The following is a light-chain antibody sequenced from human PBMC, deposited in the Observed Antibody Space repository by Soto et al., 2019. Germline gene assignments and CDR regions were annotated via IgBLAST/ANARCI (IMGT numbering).Light chain of an antibody. J-gene: IGLJ3*02. CDR2: DVT. Sequence: QAVVAQPPSASGSPGQSVTISCTGTSSDVGANNYVSWYQHHPGKAPKLIIYDVTERPSGVPDRFSGSKSGNTASLTVSGLQSEDEADYYCGSYAGSNSWVFGGGTKVTVL. V-gene: IGLV2-8*01. CDR3: GSYAGSNSWV. CDR1: SSDVGANNY.